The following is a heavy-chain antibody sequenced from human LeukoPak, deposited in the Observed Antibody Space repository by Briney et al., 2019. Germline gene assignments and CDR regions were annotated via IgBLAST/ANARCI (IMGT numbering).Heavy chain of an antibody. Sequence: PSETLSLTCTVSGGSISSSSYYWGWIRQPPGKGLEWIGSIYYSGSTYYNPSLKSRVTISVDTSKNQFSLKVSSVTAADTAVYFCARGFSSGYGDYWGQGIPVTVSS. V-gene: IGHV4-39*07. CDR2: IYYSGST. D-gene: IGHD3-22*01. CDR1: GGSISSSSYY. J-gene: IGHJ4*02. CDR3: ARGFSSGYGDY.